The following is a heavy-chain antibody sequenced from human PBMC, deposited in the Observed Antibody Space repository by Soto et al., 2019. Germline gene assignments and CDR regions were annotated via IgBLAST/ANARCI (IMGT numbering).Heavy chain of an antibody. CDR2: ISYDGSNK. D-gene: IGHD6-19*01. V-gene: IGHV3-30-3*01. J-gene: IGHJ4*02. CDR1: GFTFSSYA. Sequence: QVQLVESGGCVVQPGRSLRLSCAASGFTFSSYAMHWVRQAPGKGLEWVAVISYDGSNKYYADSVKGRFTISRDNSKNTLYLQMNSLRAEYTAVYYCAREFNSGWTKVVDYFDYWGQGTLVTVSS. CDR3: AREFNSGWTKVVDYFDY.